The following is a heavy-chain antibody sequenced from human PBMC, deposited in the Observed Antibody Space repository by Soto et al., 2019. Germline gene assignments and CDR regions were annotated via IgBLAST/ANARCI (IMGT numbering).Heavy chain of an antibody. CDR3: ARLVIVGATTGSPDY. CDR1: GGSISSSSYY. J-gene: IGHJ4*02. CDR2: IYYSGST. V-gene: IGHV4-39*01. D-gene: IGHD1-26*01. Sequence: SETLSLTCTVSGGSISSSSYYWGWIRQPPGKGLEWIGSIYYSGSTYYNPSLKSRVTISVDTSKNQFSLKPSSVTAADTAVYYCARLVIVGATTGSPDYWGQGTLVTVSS.